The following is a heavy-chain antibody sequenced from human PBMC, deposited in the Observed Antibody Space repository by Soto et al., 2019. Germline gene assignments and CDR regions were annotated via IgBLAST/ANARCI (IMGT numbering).Heavy chain of an antibody. V-gene: IGHV4-4*02. CDR1: GGSISSSNW. J-gene: IGHJ4*02. Sequence: PSETLSLTCAVCGGSISSSNWWSWVRQPPGKGLEWIGEIYHSGSTNYNPSLKSRVTISVDKSKNQFSLKLSSVTAADTAVYYCAGEALGDSSGYSFWGQGTLVTVSS. CDR2: IYHSGST. CDR3: AGEALGDSSGYSF. D-gene: IGHD3-22*01.